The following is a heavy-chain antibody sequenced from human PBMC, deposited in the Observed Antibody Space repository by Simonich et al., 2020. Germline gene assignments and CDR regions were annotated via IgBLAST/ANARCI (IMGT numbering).Heavy chain of an antibody. CDR3: ARDLGSSYYFDY. CDR1: GFPFSSYA. D-gene: IGHD6-6*01. CDR2: ISYDGSNK. J-gene: IGHJ4*02. Sequence: GGGVVQPGRSLRLSCAASGFPFSSYAMHWVRQAPGKGLAWVAVISYDGSNKYYADSVKGRFTISRDNSKNTLYLQMNSLRAEDTAVYYCARDLGSSYYFDYWGQGTLVTVSS. V-gene: IGHV3-30*07.